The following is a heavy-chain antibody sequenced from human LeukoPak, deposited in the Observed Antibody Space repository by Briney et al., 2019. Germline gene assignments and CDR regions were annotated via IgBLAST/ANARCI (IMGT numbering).Heavy chain of an antibody. CDR2: ISYDGSNK. D-gene: IGHD3-10*01. V-gene: IGHV3-30-3*01. CDR3: AKDSSPYYGSGRSNWFDP. J-gene: IGHJ5*02. CDR1: GFTFSSYA. Sequence: GRSLRLSCAASGFTFSSYAMHWVRQAPGKGLEWVAVISYDGSNKYYADSVKGRFTISRDNAKNSLYLQMNSLRAEDTALYYCAKDSSPYYGSGRSNWFDPWGQGTLVTVSS.